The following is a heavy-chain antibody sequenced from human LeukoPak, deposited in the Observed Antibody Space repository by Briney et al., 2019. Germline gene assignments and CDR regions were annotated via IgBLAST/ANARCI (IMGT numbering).Heavy chain of an antibody. CDR3: ARDLELSAVYYFDS. CDR2: IRIVGDEGT. CDR1: GFTFSSYF. D-gene: IGHD3-3*01. V-gene: IGHV3-23*01. Sequence: GGSLRLSCAASGFTFSSYFMSWVRQAPGKGLEWVSTIRIVGDEGTHYADSVKGRFSISRDDSKNTLYLQMSSLRADDTAVYYCARDLELSAVYYFDSWGQGTLVIVSS. J-gene: IGHJ4*02.